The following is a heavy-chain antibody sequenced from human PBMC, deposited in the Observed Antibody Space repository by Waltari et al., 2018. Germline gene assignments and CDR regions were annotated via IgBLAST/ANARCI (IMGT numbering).Heavy chain of an antibody. CDR3: ARDDCSSTSCYGGELDY. CDR1: GGTFSSYA. Sequence: QVQLVQSGAEVKKPGSSVKVSCKASGGTFSSYAISWVRQAPGQGLGWMGGIIPSFGTANYAPKFRGRVTITADESTSTAYRELSSLRSEDTAVYYCARDDCSSTSCYGGELDYWGQGTLVTVSS. D-gene: IGHD2-2*01. J-gene: IGHJ4*02. V-gene: IGHV1-69*13. CDR2: IIPSFGTA.